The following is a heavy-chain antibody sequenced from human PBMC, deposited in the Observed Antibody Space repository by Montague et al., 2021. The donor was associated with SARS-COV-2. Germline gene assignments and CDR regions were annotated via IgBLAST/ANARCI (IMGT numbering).Heavy chain of an antibody. CDR2: ISSSGSTI. Sequence: SLRLSCXASGFTFSSYEMNWVRQAPGKGLEWVSYISSSGSTIYYXDSVKGRFTISRDNAKNSLYLQMNSLRAEDTAVYYCARDRPRIVGATDFDYWGQGTLVTVSS. D-gene: IGHD1-26*01. V-gene: IGHV3-48*03. CDR1: GFTFSSYE. CDR3: ARDRPRIVGATDFDY. J-gene: IGHJ4*02.